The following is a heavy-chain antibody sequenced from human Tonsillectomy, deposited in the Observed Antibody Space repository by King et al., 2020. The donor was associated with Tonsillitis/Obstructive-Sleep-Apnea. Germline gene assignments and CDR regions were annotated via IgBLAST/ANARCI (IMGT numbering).Heavy chain of an antibody. CDR2: IYPGGSDT. V-gene: IGHV5-51*01. J-gene: IGHJ4*02. CDR3: ARHKKDCSSTSCYLSFFDY. D-gene: IGHD2-2*01. CDR1: GYSFTSYW. Sequence: QLVQSGAEVKKPGESLKISCKGSGYSFTSYWMGWVIQMPGKGLEWMVLIYPGGSDTRYSTSFQGQVTISADKSISTAYLQWSRLKASDTAMYYCARHKKDCSSTSCYLSFFDYWGQGTLVTVSS.